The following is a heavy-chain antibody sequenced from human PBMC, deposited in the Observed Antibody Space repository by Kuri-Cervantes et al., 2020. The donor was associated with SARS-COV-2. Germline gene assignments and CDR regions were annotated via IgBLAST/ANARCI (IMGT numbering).Heavy chain of an antibody. D-gene: IGHD2-15*01. V-gene: IGHV3-48*02. J-gene: IGHJ5*02. CDR3: ARVDCSGGSCYPQFDP. CDR2: SSSSSSTI. Sequence: GGSLRLSCAASGFTFSSYGMNWVRQAPGKGLEWVSYSSSSSSTIYYADSVKGRFTISRDSAKNSLYLQMSSLRDEDTAVYYCARVDCSGGSCYPQFDPWGQGTLVTVSS. CDR1: GFTFSSYG.